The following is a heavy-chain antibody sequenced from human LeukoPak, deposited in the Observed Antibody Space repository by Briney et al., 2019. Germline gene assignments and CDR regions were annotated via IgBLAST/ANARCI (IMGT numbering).Heavy chain of an antibody. Sequence: GGSLRLSCAASGFTFDDYGMSWVRHAPGKGLEWVSGINWNGGSTGYADSVKGRFTISRDNAKNSLYLQMNNLRAEDTAVYYCAITIFSRGMDVWGQGTTVTVSS. D-gene: IGHD3-3*01. J-gene: IGHJ6*02. CDR3: AITIFSRGMDV. V-gene: IGHV3-20*04. CDR2: INWNGGST. CDR1: GFTFDDYG.